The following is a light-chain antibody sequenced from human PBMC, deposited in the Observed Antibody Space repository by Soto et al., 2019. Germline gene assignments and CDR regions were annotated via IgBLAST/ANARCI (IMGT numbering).Light chain of an antibody. J-gene: IGKJ4*01. V-gene: IGKV3-11*01. Sequence: EIVLTQSPATLSLSPGDRVTLSCRASQTVGRYLSWYQHSPGQGPRLLVYDASNRATGIPARFSGSGSETDFTLTISSLEPEDFATYYCLQYNSYPFTFGGGTKVEIK. CDR2: DAS. CDR3: LQYNSYPFT. CDR1: QTVGRY.